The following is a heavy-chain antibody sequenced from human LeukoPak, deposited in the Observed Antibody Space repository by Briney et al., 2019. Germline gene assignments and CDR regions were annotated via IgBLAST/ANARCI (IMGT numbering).Heavy chain of an antibody. J-gene: IGHJ3*02. D-gene: IGHD3-22*01. Sequence: ASVKVSCKASGYTFTGYYMHWVRQAPGQGLEWMGWINPNSGGTNYAQKFQGRVTMTRDTSISTAYMELSRLRSDDTAVYYCARDPPPYDSSTGGAFDIWGQGTMVTVSS. CDR2: INPNSGGT. CDR3: ARDPPPYDSSTGGAFDI. CDR1: GYTFTGYY. V-gene: IGHV1-2*02.